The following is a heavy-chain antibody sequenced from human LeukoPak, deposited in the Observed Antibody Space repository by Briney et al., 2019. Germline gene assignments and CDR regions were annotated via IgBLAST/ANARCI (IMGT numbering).Heavy chain of an antibody. CDR2: INPNTGGT. Sequence: ASVKVSCKASGYTFATQYIHWVRQAPGQGLEWMGWINPNTGGTNYAQKFQGRVTMTRDTSISTAHMELSRLRSDDKAVYYCARGGYGDYVRFDYWGQGTLVTVSS. CDR3: ARGGYGDYVRFDY. CDR1: GYTFATQY. D-gene: IGHD4-17*01. V-gene: IGHV1-2*02. J-gene: IGHJ4*02.